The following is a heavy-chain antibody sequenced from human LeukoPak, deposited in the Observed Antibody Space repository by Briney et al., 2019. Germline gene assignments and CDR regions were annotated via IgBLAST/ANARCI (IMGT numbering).Heavy chain of an antibody. CDR2: ISWNSGSI. V-gene: IGHV3-9*01. J-gene: IGHJ2*01. CDR3: AKLPHTAMVNWYFDL. Sequence: GGSLRLSCAASGFTFDNYAMHWVRQAPGKGLEWVSGISWNSGSIGYADSVKGRFTISRDNAKNSLCLQMNSLRAEDTAVYYCAKLPHTAMVNWYFDLWGRGTLVTVSS. CDR1: GFTFDNYA. D-gene: IGHD5-18*01.